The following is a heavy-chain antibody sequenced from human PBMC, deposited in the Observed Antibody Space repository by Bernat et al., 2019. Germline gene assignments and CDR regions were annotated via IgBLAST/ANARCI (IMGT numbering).Heavy chain of an antibody. CDR3: ARDRPHYYDSSGYNWYFDL. D-gene: IGHD3-22*01. Sequence: QVQLVESGGGVVQPGRSLRLSCAASGFTFSSYGMHWVRQAPGKGLEWVAVISYDGSNKYYADSVKGRFTISRDNSKNTLYLQMNSLRAEDTAVYYCARDRPHYYDSSGYNWYFDLWGRGTLVTVSS. J-gene: IGHJ2*01. CDR1: GFTFSSYG. CDR2: ISYDGSNK. V-gene: IGHV3-30*03.